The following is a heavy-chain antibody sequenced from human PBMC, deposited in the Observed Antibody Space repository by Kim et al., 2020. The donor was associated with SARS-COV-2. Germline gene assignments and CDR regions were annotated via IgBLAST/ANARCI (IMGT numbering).Heavy chain of an antibody. Sequence: ASVKVSCKASGYTFTKHAINWVRQAPGQGLEWMGWINTDTGSPTYAQGFTGRFVFSLDTPVSTAYLQISRLAAEDTALSFCVRDFWGGYRYFDYWGQGTL. CDR1: GYTFTKHA. V-gene: IGHV7-4-1*02. D-gene: IGHD3-16*02. CDR3: VRDFWGGYRYFDY. CDR2: INTDTGSP. J-gene: IGHJ4*02.